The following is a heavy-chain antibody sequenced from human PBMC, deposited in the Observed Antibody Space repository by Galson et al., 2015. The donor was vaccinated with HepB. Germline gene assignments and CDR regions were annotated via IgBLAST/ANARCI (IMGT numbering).Heavy chain of an antibody. V-gene: IGHV3-30-3*01. CDR3: ARDRSYLGNYFDY. J-gene: IGHJ4*02. Sequence: SLRLSCAASGFTFSSYAMHWVRQAPGKGLEWVAVISYDGTNKYYADSVKGRFTISRDNSKNTLYLQMNSLRAEDTAVYYCARDRSYLGNYFDYWGQGTLVTVSS. CDR1: GFTFSSYA. CDR2: ISYDGTNK. D-gene: IGHD1-26*01.